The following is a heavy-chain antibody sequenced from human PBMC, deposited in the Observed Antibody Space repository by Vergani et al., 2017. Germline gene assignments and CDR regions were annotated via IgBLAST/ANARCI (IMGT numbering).Heavy chain of an antibody. CDR1: GFTFNNYA. D-gene: IGHD5-12*01. CDR3: AKENPGICCYDYHDYYHAMDV. V-gene: IGHV3-23*01. J-gene: IGHJ6*01. CDR2: ISGSGGST. Sequence: EVQLLESGGDLVKPGGSLRLSCAASGFTFNNYAMNWVRQAPGKGLEWVSGISGSGGSTYYAVSVKGRFTISRDSSKNTLYLQMNSLSAGDTAVYYCAKENPGICCYDYHDYYHAMDVCWQGATVIVAS.